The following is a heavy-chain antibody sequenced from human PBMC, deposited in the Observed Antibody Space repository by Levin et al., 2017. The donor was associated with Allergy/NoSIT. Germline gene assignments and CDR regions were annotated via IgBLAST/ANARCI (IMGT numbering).Heavy chain of an antibody. CDR1: GGSISSYY. CDR3: ARTTRQQLVLDY. Sequence: SQTLSLTCTVSGGSISSYYWSWIRQPPGKGLEWIGYIYYSGSTNYNPSLKSRVTISVDTSKNQFSLKLSSVTAADTAVYYCARTTRQQLVLDYWGQGTLVTVSS. V-gene: IGHV4-59*01. J-gene: IGHJ4*02. D-gene: IGHD6-13*01. CDR2: IYYSGST.